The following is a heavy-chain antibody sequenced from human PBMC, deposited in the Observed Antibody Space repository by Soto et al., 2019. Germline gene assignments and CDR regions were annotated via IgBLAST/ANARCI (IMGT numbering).Heavy chain of an antibody. CDR2: IWYDGSNK. D-gene: IGHD3-9*01. CDR3: AAGVTIFAPHFDY. CDR1: GFTFSSYG. V-gene: IGHV3-33*01. Sequence: QVQLVESGGGVVQPGRSLRLSCAASGFTFSSYGMHWVRQAPGKGLEWVAVIWYDGSNKYYADSVKGRFTISRDNSKNTLYLQMNNLRAEDTAVYYCAAGVTIFAPHFDYWGQGTLVTVSS. J-gene: IGHJ4*02.